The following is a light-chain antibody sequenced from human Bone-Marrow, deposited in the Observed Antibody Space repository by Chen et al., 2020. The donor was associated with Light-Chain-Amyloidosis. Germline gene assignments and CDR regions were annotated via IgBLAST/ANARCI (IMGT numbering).Light chain of an antibody. Sequence: IVLTQSPLSLAGTPGESASISCTSNQSLMQNNGYNFLDWYLQKPGQSPPLLIYLASDRASGVPDRFSGSGSGKDFPLNITSVEAVDVGVYFCMQALQPLRTFGQGTKLKI. CDR1: QSLMQNNGYNF. CDR2: LAS. V-gene: IGKV2-28*01. J-gene: IGKJ2*01. CDR3: MQALQPLRT.